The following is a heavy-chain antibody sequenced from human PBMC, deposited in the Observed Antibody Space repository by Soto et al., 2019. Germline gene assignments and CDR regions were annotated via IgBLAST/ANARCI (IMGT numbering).Heavy chain of an antibody. CDR1: GGSFSGYY. CDR2: INHSGST. V-gene: IGHV4-34*01. Sequence: QVQLQQWGAGLLKPSETLSLTCAVYGGSFSGYYWSWIRQPPGKGLEWIGEINHSGSTNYNPSLKSRVTISVDTSKNQFSRKLSSVTAADTAVYYCARGSLGSSGWYPRPFDYWGQGTLVTVSS. D-gene: IGHD6-19*01. J-gene: IGHJ4*02. CDR3: ARGSLGSSGWYPRPFDY.